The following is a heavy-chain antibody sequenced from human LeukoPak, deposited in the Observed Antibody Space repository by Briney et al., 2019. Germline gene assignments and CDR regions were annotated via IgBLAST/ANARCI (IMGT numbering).Heavy chain of an antibody. CDR1: GFTFSSYG. CDR2: ISSSSSSI. J-gene: IGHJ5*02. CDR3: ARDPRGYNYADWAYTWFGP. Sequence: GGSLRLSCAASGFTFSSYGMNWVRQAPGKGLEWVSSISSSSSSIYYADSVKGRFTISRDNAKNSLYLQMNSLRAEDTAMYYCARDPRGYNYADWAYTWFGPWGQGTLVTVSS. V-gene: IGHV3-21*01. D-gene: IGHD5-18*01.